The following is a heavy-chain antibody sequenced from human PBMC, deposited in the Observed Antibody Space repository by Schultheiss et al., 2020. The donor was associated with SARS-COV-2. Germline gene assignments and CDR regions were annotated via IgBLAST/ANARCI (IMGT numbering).Heavy chain of an antibody. CDR1: GGSISSYY. V-gene: IGHV4-34*01. D-gene: IGHD2-2*01. CDR2: INHSGST. J-gene: IGHJ6*02. Sequence: SETLSLTCTVSGGSISSYYWSWIRQPPGKGLEWIGEINHSGSTNYNPSLKSRVTISVDTSKNQFSLQLNSVTPEDTAVYYCARVGGDVVVPAASYSYYYYGMDVWGQGTTVTVSS. CDR3: ARVGGDVVVPAASYSYYYYGMDV.